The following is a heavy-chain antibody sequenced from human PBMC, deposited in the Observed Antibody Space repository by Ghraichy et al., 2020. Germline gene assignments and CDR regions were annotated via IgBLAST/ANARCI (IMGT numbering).Heavy chain of an antibody. D-gene: IGHD6-19*01. CDR2: FDPEDGET. Sequence: ASVKVSCKVSGYTLTELSMHCVRQAPGKGLEWMGGFDPEDGETIYAQKFQGRVTMTEDTSTDTAYMELSSLRSEDTAVYYCASRLIERAGSGWYVVYWGQGTLVTVSS. CDR1: GYTLTELS. J-gene: IGHJ4*02. V-gene: IGHV1-24*01. CDR3: ASRLIERAGSGWYVVY.